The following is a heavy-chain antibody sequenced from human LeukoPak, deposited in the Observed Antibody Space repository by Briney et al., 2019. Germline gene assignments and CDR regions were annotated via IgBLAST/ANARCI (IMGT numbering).Heavy chain of an antibody. D-gene: IGHD5-18*01. CDR2: ISYDGSNK. J-gene: IGHJ5*02. V-gene: IGHV3-30*03. Sequence: QSGRSLRLSCAASGFTFSSYGMHWVRQAPGKGLEWVAVISYDGSNKYYADSVKGRFTTSRDNSKNTLYLQMNSLRAEDTAVYYCARGYSYGEDVNWFDPWGQGTLVTVSS. CDR3: ARGYSYGEDVNWFDP. CDR1: GFTFSSYG.